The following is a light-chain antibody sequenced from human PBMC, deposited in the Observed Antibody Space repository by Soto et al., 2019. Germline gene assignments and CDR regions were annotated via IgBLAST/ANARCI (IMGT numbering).Light chain of an antibody. J-gene: IGKJ4*01. CDR3: QQANSFPLT. Sequence: DIQMTQSPSSLSASVGDRVTITCRASQSVATYFNWYQQKPGKAPKLLIHATSGLQSGVPSRFSGSGSGTDFTLTISNLQSEDFATYYCQQANSFPLTFGGGTKVDIK. V-gene: IGKV1-39*01. CDR1: QSVATY. CDR2: ATS.